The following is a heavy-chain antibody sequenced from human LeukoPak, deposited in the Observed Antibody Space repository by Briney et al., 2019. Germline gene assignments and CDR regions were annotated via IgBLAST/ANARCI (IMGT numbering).Heavy chain of an antibody. V-gene: IGHV3-30-3*01. Sequence: SGGSLRLSCAASGFTFSSYAMHWVRQAPGKGLEWVAVISYDGSNKYYADSVKGRFTISRDNSKNTLYLQMNSLRAEDTAVYYCAREKNLGTWGQGTLVTVSS. CDR1: GFTFSSYA. CDR2: ISYDGSNK. D-gene: IGHD1-14*01. CDR3: AREKNLGT. J-gene: IGHJ4*02.